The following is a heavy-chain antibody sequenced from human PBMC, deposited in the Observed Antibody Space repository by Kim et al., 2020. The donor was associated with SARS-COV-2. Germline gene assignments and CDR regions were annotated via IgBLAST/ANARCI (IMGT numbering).Heavy chain of an antibody. D-gene: IGHD1-1*01. CDR1: GYTFTDYF. Sequence: ASVKVSCKAAGYTFTDYFIHWVRQAPGQGLEWMGRINLSSGGTNYAQKFQDRVTMTRDTSISTAYMEVTRLRSDDTAMYYCARPPTGHFYYYGMGVWGQG. J-gene: IGHJ6*02. CDR3: ARPPTGHFYYYGMGV. CDR2: INLSSGGT. V-gene: IGHV1-2*06.